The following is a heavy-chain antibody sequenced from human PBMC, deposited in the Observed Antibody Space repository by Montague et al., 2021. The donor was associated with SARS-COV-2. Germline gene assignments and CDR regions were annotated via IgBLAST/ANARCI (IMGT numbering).Heavy chain of an antibody. CDR3: ARMIVQHAGMDV. CDR1: GGSISNYY. J-gene: IGHJ6*02. V-gene: IGHV4-59*01. CDR2: IYNGGST. D-gene: IGHD3-22*01. Sequence: ETLSLTCTVSGGSISNYYWSWIRQPPGKGLEWIGYIYNGGSTNYNPSLRSRVTISVDPSEIQFSLRLSSVTAADTAVYYCARMIVQHAGMDVWGQGTTVTVSS.